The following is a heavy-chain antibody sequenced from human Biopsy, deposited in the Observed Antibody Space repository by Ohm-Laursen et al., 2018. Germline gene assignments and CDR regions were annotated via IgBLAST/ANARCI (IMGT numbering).Heavy chain of an antibody. CDR2: ISNSGNTI. CDR1: GFTFGDYY. Sequence: SLRLSCTAPGFTFGDYYMSWIRQAPGKGLEWLSYISNSGNTIYYADSVKGRFTISRDNAKKSVFLQMNSLRADDTAVYYCATGDYGSGTYYSNIYYGVDVWGQGTTVTVSS. CDR3: ATGDYGSGTYYSNIYYGVDV. J-gene: IGHJ6*02. D-gene: IGHD3-10*01. V-gene: IGHV3-11*01.